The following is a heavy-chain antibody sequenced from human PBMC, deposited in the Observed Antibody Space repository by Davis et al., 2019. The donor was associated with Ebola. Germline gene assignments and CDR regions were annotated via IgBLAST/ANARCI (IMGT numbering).Heavy chain of an antibody. D-gene: IGHD3-3*01. CDR1: GFTFRSYW. Sequence: GESLKISCAASGFTFRSYWMGWVRQAPGKGLEWVANIKQDGSEKYYIDSVKGRFSISRDNAKNSLYLQMNSLRAEDTAVYYCAKSGLSYGVVKYHYGMDVWGKGTTVTVSS. V-gene: IGHV3-7*03. CDR3: AKSGLSYGVVKYHYGMDV. CDR2: IKQDGSEK. J-gene: IGHJ6*04.